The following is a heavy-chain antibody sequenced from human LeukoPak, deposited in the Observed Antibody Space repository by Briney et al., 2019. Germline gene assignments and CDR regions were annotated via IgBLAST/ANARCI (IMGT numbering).Heavy chain of an antibody. J-gene: IGHJ4*02. CDR1: GGTFSSYA. Sequence: GASVKVSCKASGGTFSSYAISWVRQAPGQGLEWMGGIIPIFGTANYAQKFQGRVTITADESTSTAYMELSSLRSEDTAVYYCARYYSEPDYGDYYRPFDYWGQGTLVTVSS. CDR3: ARYYSEPDYGDYYRPFDY. D-gene: IGHD4-17*01. V-gene: IGHV1-69*13. CDR2: IIPIFGTA.